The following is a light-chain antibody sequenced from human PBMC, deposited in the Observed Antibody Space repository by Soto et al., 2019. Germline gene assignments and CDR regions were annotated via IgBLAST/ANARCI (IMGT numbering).Light chain of an antibody. J-gene: IGLJ1*01. CDR2: DVS. V-gene: IGLV2-14*01. CDR1: SSDVGGYNY. CDR3: SSYTSSRTRV. Sequence: QSVLTQPASVSESPGQSITISCTGTSSDVGGYNYVSWYQQHPGKAPKLMIYDVSNRPSGVSNRFSGSKSGNTASLTISGLQAEDEADYYCSSYTSSRTRVFGTGTKVTVL.